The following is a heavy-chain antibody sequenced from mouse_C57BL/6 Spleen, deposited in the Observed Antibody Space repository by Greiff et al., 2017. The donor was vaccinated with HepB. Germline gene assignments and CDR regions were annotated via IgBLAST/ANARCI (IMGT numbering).Heavy chain of an antibody. Sequence: EVQLQQSGPVLVKPGASVKMSCKASGYTFTDYYMNWVKQSHGKSLEWIGVINPYNGGTSYNRKFKGKATLTVEKSSSTAYMELNSLTSEDSAVYYCARDGVYYDYGAGLDYWGQGTTLTVSS. CDR1: GYTFTDYY. CDR2: INPYNGGT. V-gene: IGHV1-19*01. J-gene: IGHJ2*01. CDR3: ARDGVYYDYGAGLDY. D-gene: IGHD2-4*01.